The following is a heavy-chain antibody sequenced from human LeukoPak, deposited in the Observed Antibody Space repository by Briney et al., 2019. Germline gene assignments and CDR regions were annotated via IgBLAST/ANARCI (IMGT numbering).Heavy chain of an antibody. CDR1: GYSISSGYY. J-gene: IGHJ4*02. CDR2: IYHSGST. CDR3: ARDTPNWNFNY. D-gene: IGHD1-7*01. Sequence: SETLSLTCTVSGYSISSGYYWGWIRQPPGKGLEWIGSIYHSGSTYYNPSLKSRVTISVDTSKNQFSLRLSSVTAADTAVYYCARDTPNWNFNYWGQGTLVTVSS. V-gene: IGHV4-38-2*02.